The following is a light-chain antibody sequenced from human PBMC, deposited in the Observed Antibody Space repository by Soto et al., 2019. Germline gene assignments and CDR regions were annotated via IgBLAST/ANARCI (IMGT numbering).Light chain of an antibody. CDR1: QGIRND. CDR3: LQDYNYPIT. V-gene: IGKV1-6*01. Sequence: AIHMTQSPSSLSASVGDRVTITCRASQGIRNDLGRYQQKPGKAPKLLIYAASSLQSGVPSRFSGSGSGRDFTLTISSLQPEDFATYYWLQDYNYPITFGQGTRLEIK. J-gene: IGKJ5*01. CDR2: AAS.